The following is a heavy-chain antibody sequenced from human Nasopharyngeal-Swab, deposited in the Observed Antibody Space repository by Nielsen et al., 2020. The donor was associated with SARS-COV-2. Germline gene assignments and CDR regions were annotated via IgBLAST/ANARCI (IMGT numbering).Heavy chain of an antibody. V-gene: IGHV4-34*01. D-gene: IGHD2-2*01. CDR2: INHSGST. CDR3: ARGISGVVPAPILGVGPYYHYYSMDV. CDR1: GGSFSGYY. J-gene: IGHJ6*03. Sequence: SETLSLTCAVYGGSFSGYYWSWIRQPPGKGLEWIGAINHSGSTNYIPSLKSRVTISVDTSKTQFSLKVTSVTAADTAVYYCARGISGVVPAPILGVGPYYHYYSMDVWGKGTTVTVS.